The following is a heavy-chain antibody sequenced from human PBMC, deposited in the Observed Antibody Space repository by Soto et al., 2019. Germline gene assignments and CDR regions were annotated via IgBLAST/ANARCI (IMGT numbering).Heavy chain of an antibody. V-gene: IGHV1-69*02. D-gene: IGHD2-15*01. CDR3: AISLNPGSATPSYYAMSV. Sequence: QVQLVQSGPEVKEPGSSVTVSCKASGGTFNNYIFTWVRQAPGQGLEWMGRIIPVLGVTYYAQRFQGRVTITADKPTTTAYMELSSLRSEDTAIYYCAISLNPGSATPSYYAMSVWGQGTTVTVSS. CDR2: IIPVLGVT. J-gene: IGHJ6*02. CDR1: GGTFNNYI.